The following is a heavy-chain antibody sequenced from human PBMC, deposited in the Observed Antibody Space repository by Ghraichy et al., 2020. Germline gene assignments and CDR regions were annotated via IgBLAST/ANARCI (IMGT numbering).Heavy chain of an antibody. CDR3: ARVLDKDSSGYSV. J-gene: IGHJ4*02. CDR2: TNGDGSNT. CDR1: GFTFSVYW. D-gene: IGHD3-22*01. V-gene: IGHV3-74*01. Sequence: GGSLRLSCAASGFTFSVYWMHWVRQTPGNGLVWVSRTNGDGSNTFYADSVKGRFTVSRDNAKNTLYLQMNSLRAEDTAVYYCARVLDKDSSGYSVWGQGTLVTVSS.